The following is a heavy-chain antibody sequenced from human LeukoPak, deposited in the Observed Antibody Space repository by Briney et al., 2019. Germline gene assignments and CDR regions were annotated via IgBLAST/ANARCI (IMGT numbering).Heavy chain of an antibody. J-gene: IGHJ3*02. CDR3: ARLLGAAGAFDI. V-gene: IGHV1-2*02. D-gene: IGHD2-15*01. CDR2: IDPKRGGT. Sequence: ASVKVSCKASGYIFTGYYIHWVRQAPGQGLEWMGWIDPKRGGTNYEQKFQGRVTMTRDASIATVYMEVNWLRSDDTAIYYCARLLGAAGAFDIWGRGTMVTVSS. CDR1: GYIFTGYY.